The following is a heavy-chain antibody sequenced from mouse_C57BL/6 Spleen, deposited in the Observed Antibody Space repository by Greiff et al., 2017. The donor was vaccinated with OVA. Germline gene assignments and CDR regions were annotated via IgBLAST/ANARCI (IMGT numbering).Heavy chain of an antibody. J-gene: IGHJ3*01. CDR1: GYAFTNYL. V-gene: IGHV1-54*01. Sequence: VQLQQSGAELVRPGTSVKVSCKASGYAFTNYLIEWVKQRPGQGLEWIGVINPGSGGTNYNEKFKGKATLTADKSSSTAYMQLSSLTSEDSAVYFCARTRDYDEAWFAYWGQGTLGTGSA. CDR3: ARTRDYDEAWFAY. CDR2: INPGSGGT. D-gene: IGHD2-4*01.